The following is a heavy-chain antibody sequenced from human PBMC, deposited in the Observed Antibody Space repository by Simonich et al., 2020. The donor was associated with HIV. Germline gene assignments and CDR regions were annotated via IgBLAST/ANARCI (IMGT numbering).Heavy chain of an antibody. J-gene: IGHJ3*02. CDR3: ASTPLRPAAILFAGAFDI. Sequence: QVQLVQSGAEVKKPGSSVKVSCKASGGTFSNYAFSWVRQAPGQGLEWMGGITPILAKVNYTQRFQGRVTITADKSTSTAYMELSSLRSEDTAIYYCASTPLRPAAILFAGAFDIWGQGTMVTVSS. V-gene: IGHV1-69*10. D-gene: IGHD2-2*01. CDR1: GGTFSNYA. CDR2: ITPILAKV.